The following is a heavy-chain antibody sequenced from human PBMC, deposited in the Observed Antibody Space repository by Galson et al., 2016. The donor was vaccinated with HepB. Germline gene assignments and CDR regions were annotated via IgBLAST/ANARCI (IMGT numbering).Heavy chain of an antibody. Sequence: SLRLSCAASGFTLRDYYMTWIRQAPGKGLEWLAYISPTGDTIYYADSVKGRFIVSRDNAKNYLYLQMNSLRGDDTAMYYCVKFLVPNYWGQGTLVSVSS. D-gene: IGHD3-3*01. V-gene: IGHV3-11*01. CDR1: GFTLRDYY. J-gene: IGHJ4*02. CDR2: ISPTGDTI. CDR3: VKFLVPNY.